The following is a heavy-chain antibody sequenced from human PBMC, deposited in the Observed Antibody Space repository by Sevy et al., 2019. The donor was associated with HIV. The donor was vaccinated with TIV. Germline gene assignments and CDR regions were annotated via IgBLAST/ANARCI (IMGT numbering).Heavy chain of an antibody. CDR2: IYYSGST. J-gene: IGHJ5*02. V-gene: IGHV4-31*03. Sequence: SETLSLTCTVSGGSISSGGYYRSWIRQHPGKGLEWIGYIYYSGSTYYNPSLKSRVTISVDTSKNQFSLKLSSVTAADTAVYYCARVASGYCGGDCYSNWFDPWGQGTLVTVSS. CDR3: ARVASGYCGGDCYSNWFDP. D-gene: IGHD2-21*02. CDR1: GGSISSGGYY.